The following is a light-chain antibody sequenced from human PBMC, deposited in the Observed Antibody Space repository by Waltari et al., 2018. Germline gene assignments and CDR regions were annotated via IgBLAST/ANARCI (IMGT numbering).Light chain of an antibody. CDR3: QQYDDLPPFT. J-gene: IGKJ3*01. CDR2: DAS. CDR1: QDISVF. V-gene: IGKV1-33*01. Sequence: DIQMTQSPSSLSASLGDRVPITCQASQDISVFLNWYQQKPGEAPNLLIYDASILQAGVPSRFSGGGSGTDFTLTISSLQPEDVATYYCQQYDDLPPFTFGPGTKVVLK.